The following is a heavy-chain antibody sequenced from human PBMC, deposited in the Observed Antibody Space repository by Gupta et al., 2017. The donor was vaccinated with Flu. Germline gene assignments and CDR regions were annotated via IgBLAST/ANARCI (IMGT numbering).Heavy chain of an antibody. CDR2: ISYYGDKT. J-gene: IGHJ6*03. V-gene: IGHV3-33*05. D-gene: IGHD1-7*01. CDR3: AKTGTTGYFYMDV. Sequence: RQAPGRGLEWVAMISYYGDKTSYADSVKGRFTVSRDNSRDTLYLEMNNLTDDDTAVYYCAKTGTTGYFYMDVWGNGTTVIVSS.